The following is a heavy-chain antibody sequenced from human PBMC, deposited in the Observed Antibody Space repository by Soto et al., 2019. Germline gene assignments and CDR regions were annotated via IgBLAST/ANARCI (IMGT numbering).Heavy chain of an antibody. J-gene: IGHJ4*02. Sequence: PSETLSLTCTVSGGSISSYYWSWIRQPPGKGLEWIGYIYYSGSTNYNPSLKSRVTISVDTSKNQFSLKLSSVTAADTAVYYCASSQDYDFWSGYPYYFDYWGQGTLVTVSS. V-gene: IGHV4-59*08. D-gene: IGHD3-3*01. CDR2: IYYSGST. CDR3: ASSQDYDFWSGYPYYFDY. CDR1: GGSISSYY.